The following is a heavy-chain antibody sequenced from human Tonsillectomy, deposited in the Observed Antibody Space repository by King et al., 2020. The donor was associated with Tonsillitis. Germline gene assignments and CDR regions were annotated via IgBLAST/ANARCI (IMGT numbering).Heavy chain of an antibody. V-gene: IGHV4-30-4*07. J-gene: IGHJ3*02. CDR1: GGSISSGGYS. Sequence: VQLQESGPGLVKPSQTLSLTCAVSGGSISSGGYSWSWIRQPPGKGLEWIGYIYYSGSTYYNPSLKSRVTISVDTSKNQFSLKLSSVTAADTAVYYCARDYGYYAVGAFDIWGQGTMVTVSS. CDR2: IYYSGST. D-gene: IGHD4-17*01. CDR3: ARDYGYYAVGAFDI.